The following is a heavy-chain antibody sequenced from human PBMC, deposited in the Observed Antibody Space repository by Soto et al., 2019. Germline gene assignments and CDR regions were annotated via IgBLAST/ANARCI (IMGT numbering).Heavy chain of an antibody. Sequence: ESLQISCKCSVYSFTIYWISWVRQMPGKGLEWMGRIDPSDSYPNYSPSFQGHVTISADMSVSTAYLQWSSLRAEDTAVYYCARESGRTGLDVWGQGTTVTVSS. V-gene: IGHV5-10-1*01. CDR1: VYSFTIYW. CDR3: ARESGRTGLDV. CDR2: IDPSDSYP. J-gene: IGHJ6*02.